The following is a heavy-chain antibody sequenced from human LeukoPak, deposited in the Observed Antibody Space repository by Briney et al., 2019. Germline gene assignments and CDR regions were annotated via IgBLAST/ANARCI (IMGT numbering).Heavy chain of an antibody. CDR3: ARAGPYDFWSGHRYYYYMDV. Sequence: SETLSLTCTVSGYSISSGYYWGWIRPPPGKGLEWIGSIYHSGSTYYNPSLKSRVTISVDTSKNQLCLRLSSVTAADTAVYYCARAGPYDFWSGHRYYYYMDVWGKGTTVTVSS. V-gene: IGHV4-38-2*02. D-gene: IGHD3-3*01. CDR1: GYSISSGYY. J-gene: IGHJ6*03. CDR2: IYHSGST.